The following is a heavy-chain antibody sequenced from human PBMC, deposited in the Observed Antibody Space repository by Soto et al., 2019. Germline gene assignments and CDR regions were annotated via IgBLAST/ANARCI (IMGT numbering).Heavy chain of an antibody. V-gene: IGHV3-30-3*01. D-gene: IGHD4-17*01. Sequence: PGGSLRLSCAASGFTFSSYAMHWVRQAPGKGLEWVAVISYDGSNKYYADSVKGRFTISRDNSKNTLYLQMNSLRAEDTAVYYCARDLTVTTSPLFYYYYGMDVWGQGTTVTVSS. CDR3: ARDLTVTTSPLFYYYYGMDV. J-gene: IGHJ6*02. CDR1: GFTFSSYA. CDR2: ISYDGSNK.